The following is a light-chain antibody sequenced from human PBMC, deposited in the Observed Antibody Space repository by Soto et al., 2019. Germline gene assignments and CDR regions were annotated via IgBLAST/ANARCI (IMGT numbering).Light chain of an antibody. J-gene: IGKJ4*01. CDR2: SAS. CDR1: QRISTY. Sequence: AIRMTQSPSSLSASSGDRVTITCRASQRISTYLAWYQQKPGKAPKLLISSASTLQSDVPSRFSGSGSGTDFTLTISRLQSEDFATYYCQHYYNYPLTFGGGT. CDR3: QHYYNYPLT. V-gene: IGKV1-8*01.